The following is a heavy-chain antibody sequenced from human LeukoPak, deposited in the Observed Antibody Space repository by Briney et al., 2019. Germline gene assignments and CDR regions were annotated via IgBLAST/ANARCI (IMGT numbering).Heavy chain of an antibody. D-gene: IGHD3-3*01. CDR3: AKGIHRGIFGVVITSYYFDY. CDR1: GFTFRRFW. J-gene: IGHJ4*02. Sequence: GGSLRLSCAASGFTFRRFWTSWVRQAPGKGLEWVANIKQDGSEKNYVDSVKGRFTISRDNAKNSLYLQMNSLRAEDTAVYYCAKGIHRGIFGVVITSYYFDYWGQGTLVTVSS. V-gene: IGHV3-7*01. CDR2: IKQDGSEK.